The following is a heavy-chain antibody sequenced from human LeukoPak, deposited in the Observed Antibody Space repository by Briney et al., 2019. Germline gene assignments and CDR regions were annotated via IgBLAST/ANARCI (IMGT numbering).Heavy chain of an antibody. J-gene: IGHJ4*02. CDR3: ARDQEAVAGRAFDY. V-gene: IGHV3-11*04. D-gene: IGHD6-19*01. CDR1: GFTFSGYW. Sequence: PGGSLRLSCAASGFTFSGYWMSWVRQAPGKGLEWVSYISSSGSTIYYADSVKGRFTISRDNAKNSLYLQMNSLRAEDTAVYYCARDQEAVAGRAFDYWGQGTLVTVSS. CDR2: ISSSGSTI.